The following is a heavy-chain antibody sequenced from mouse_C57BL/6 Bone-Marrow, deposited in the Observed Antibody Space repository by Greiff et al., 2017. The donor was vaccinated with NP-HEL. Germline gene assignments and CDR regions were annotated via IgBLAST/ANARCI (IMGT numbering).Heavy chain of an antibody. J-gene: IGHJ2*01. CDR2: IRNKANNHAT. CDR3: TRRSFDY. CDR1: GFTFSDAW. V-gene: IGHV6-6*01. Sequence: EVKVEESGGGLVQPGGSMKLSCAASGFTFSDAWMEWVRQSPEQGLEWVAEIRNKANNHATYYAESVKGRFTISRDDSKRRVYLQMNSLRAEDTGIYYCTRRSFDYWGQGTTLTVSS.